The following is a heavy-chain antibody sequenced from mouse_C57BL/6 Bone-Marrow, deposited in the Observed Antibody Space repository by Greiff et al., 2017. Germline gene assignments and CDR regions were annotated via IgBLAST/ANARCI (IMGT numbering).Heavy chain of an antibody. J-gene: IGHJ2*01. V-gene: IGHV1-9*01. D-gene: IGHD1-1*01. Sequence: VQLQQSGAELMKPGASVKLSCKATGYTFTGYWIEWVKQRPGHGLEWIGEILPGSGSTNYNEKFKGKATFTADTSSNTAYMQLSSLTTEDSAIYYWARESFDYYGSSYEDDYWGQGTTLTVSS. CDR2: ILPGSGST. CDR3: ARESFDYYGSSYEDDY. CDR1: GYTFTGYW.